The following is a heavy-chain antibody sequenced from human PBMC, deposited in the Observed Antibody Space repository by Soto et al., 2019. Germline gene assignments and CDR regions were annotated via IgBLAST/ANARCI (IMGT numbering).Heavy chain of an antibody. J-gene: IGHJ3*01. Sequence: SETLCLTCAVYGGSLSAYYWSWIRQPPGKGLEWIGEIDHSARTKYNPSLKSRVTISVDTSKNQFSLRLTSVTAADTAVYYCARWDSGDSYDSNDDGFDVWGQGTMVTLSS. CDR2: IDHSART. CDR1: GGSLSAYY. CDR3: ARWDSGDSYDSNDDGFDV. D-gene: IGHD3-22*01. V-gene: IGHV4-34*01.